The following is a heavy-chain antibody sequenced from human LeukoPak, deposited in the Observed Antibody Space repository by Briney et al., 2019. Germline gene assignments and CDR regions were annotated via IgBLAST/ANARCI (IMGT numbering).Heavy chain of an antibody. Sequence: SETLSLTCTVSGASISSYYWSWIRQPPGKGLEWIGYIYYSGSTNYNPSLKSRVTISVDTSKKQFSLKLSAVTAADTAVYYCAKDSSWTGGRFDYWGQGTLVTVSS. J-gene: IGHJ4*02. CDR3: AKDSSWTGGRFDY. V-gene: IGHV4-59*12. D-gene: IGHD6-13*01. CDR2: IYYSGST. CDR1: GASISSYY.